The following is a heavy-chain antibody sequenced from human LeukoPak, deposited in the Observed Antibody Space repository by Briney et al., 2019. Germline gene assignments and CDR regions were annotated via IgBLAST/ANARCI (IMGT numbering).Heavy chain of an antibody. Sequence: GGSLRLSCAASGFTFSSYSMNWVRQAPGKGLEWVSYISSSSSTIYYADSVKGRFTISRDNAKNSLYLQMNSLRAEDTAVYYCARGLYSSSSPFDYWGQGTLVTVSS. D-gene: IGHD6-6*01. J-gene: IGHJ4*02. CDR1: GFTFSSYS. V-gene: IGHV3-48*01. CDR3: ARGLYSSSSPFDY. CDR2: ISSSSSTI.